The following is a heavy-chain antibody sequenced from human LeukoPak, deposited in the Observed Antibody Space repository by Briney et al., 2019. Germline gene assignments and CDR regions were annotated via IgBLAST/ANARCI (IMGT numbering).Heavy chain of an antibody. CDR1: AGTFSSYA. V-gene: IGHV1-69*01. D-gene: IGHD6-6*01. CDR2: VIPIFGTT. J-gene: IGHJ4*02. CDR3: ARAGVAARLTPFDY. Sequence: SSAQISCNASAGTFSSYAISRLRQAPGQELEWMVWVIPIFGTTNYAPKFQGRVTIPAAESTSTAYMELSSLRSDDTAVYYCARAGVAARLTPFDYWGQGTLVTVSS.